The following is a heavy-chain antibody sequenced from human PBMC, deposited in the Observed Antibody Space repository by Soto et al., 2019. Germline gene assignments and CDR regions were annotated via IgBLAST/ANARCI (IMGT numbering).Heavy chain of an antibody. D-gene: IGHD4-4*01. CDR2: IKQDGSEK. Sequence: GGSLRLSCAASGFTFSSYWMSWVRQAPGKGLEWVANIKQDGSEKYYVDSVKGRFTISRDNAKNSLYLQMNSLRAEDTAVYYCASSGYSNYVGKFDYWGQGTLVTVSS. CDR3: ASSGYSNYVGKFDY. J-gene: IGHJ4*02. CDR1: GFTFSSYW. V-gene: IGHV3-7*01.